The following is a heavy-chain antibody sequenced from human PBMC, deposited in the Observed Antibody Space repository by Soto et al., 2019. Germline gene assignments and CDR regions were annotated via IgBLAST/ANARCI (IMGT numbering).Heavy chain of an antibody. D-gene: IGHD3-22*01. J-gene: IGHJ4*02. CDR2: IIPIFGTA. CDR3: ARMDYYDSSGYYFDY. V-gene: IGHV1-69*06. Sequence: GASVKVSCKASGGTFSSYAISWVRQAPGQGLEWMGGIIPIFGTANYAQKFQGRVTITADKSTSTAYMELSSLRSEDTAVYYCARMDYYDSSGYYFDYWGKGTLVTASS. CDR1: GGTFSSYA.